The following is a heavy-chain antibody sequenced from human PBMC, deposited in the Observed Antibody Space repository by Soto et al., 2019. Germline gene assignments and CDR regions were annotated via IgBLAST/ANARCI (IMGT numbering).Heavy chain of an antibody. CDR2: INSNSGGT. CDR1: GYTFTGYY. CDR3: ARVTVAYYDFWSGPQAWFDP. D-gene: IGHD3-3*01. V-gene: IGHV1-2*02. Sequence: ASAKVSCKASGYTFTGYYMHWVRQAPGQGLEWMGWINSNSGGTNYAQKFQGRVTMTRDTSISTAYMELSRLRSYDTAVYYCARVTVAYYDFWSGPQAWFDPWGQGTLVTVSS. J-gene: IGHJ5*02.